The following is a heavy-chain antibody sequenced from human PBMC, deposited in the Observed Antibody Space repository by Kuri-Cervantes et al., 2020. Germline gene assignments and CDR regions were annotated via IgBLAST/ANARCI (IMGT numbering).Heavy chain of an antibody. J-gene: IGHJ4*01. CDR3: ARLLDTAFDY. CDR1: GFTFSSYW. D-gene: IGHD5-18*01. CDR2: IRQDGNEK. V-gene: IGHV3-7*01. Sequence: GGSLRLSCAASGFTFSSYWMSWVRQAPGKGLEWVANIRQDGNEKNYVDSVKGRFTISRDKAKSTVHLQMNSLRTEDTAVYYCARLLDTAFDYWGHGTLVTVSS.